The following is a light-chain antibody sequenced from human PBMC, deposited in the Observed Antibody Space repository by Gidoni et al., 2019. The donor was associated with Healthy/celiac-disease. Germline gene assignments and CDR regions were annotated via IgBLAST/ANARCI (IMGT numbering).Light chain of an antibody. V-gene: IGKV3-20*01. CDR2: GAS. Sequence: ELVLTQSPGTLSLSPGERATLSCRASQSVSSSYLAWYQQKPGQAPRLLIYGASSRATGLPDRFSGSGSGTDFTLTISRLEPEDFAVYYCQQYGSSREYTFGQGTKLEIK. CDR3: QQYGSSREYT. CDR1: QSVSSSY. J-gene: IGKJ2*01.